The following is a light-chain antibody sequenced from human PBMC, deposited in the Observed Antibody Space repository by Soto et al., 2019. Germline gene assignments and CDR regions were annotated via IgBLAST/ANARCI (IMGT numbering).Light chain of an antibody. CDR1: QAVNTR. J-gene: IGKJ5*01. V-gene: IGKV3-20*01. CDR3: HQYDGSPIT. CDR2: GIS. Sequence: EIVLTQSPATLSSFPGDRVTLSFRASQAVNTRLAWYQQKPGQAPRLLMSGISKRATGIPDRFSGGGSGTDFTLTISRLESEDFALYICHQYDGSPITFGQGTRLEIK.